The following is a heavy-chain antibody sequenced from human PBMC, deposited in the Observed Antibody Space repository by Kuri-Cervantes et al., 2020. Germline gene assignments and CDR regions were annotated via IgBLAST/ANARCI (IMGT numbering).Heavy chain of an antibody. D-gene: IGHD6-13*01. CDR2: ISNSSSYI. V-gene: IGHV3-21*03. CDR1: GFTFSSYS. Sequence: GGSLRLSCAASGFTFSSYSMNWVRQAPGKGLEWVSSISNSSSYIYYADSVKGRFTISRDNAKNSLYLQMNSLRAEDTAVYYCTRARYSSSWYDYWGQGTLVTVSS. CDR3: TRARYSSSWYDY. J-gene: IGHJ4*02.